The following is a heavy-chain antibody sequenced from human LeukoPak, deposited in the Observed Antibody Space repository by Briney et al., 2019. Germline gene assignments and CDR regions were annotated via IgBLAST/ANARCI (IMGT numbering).Heavy chain of an antibody. V-gene: IGHV3-7*01. D-gene: IGHD3-10*01. CDR2: INQEGSEK. Sequence: GGSLRLSCAASGFTFSSYWMSWVRQAPGKGLEWVANINQEGSEKYYVDSVKGRFTIARDNAKNSLYLQMNSLRAEDTAVYSCYARETSYYYGSGSYKVYYFDYWGQGTLVTVSS. CDR1: GFTFSSYW. CDR3: ARETSYYYGSGSYKVYYFDY. J-gene: IGHJ4*02.